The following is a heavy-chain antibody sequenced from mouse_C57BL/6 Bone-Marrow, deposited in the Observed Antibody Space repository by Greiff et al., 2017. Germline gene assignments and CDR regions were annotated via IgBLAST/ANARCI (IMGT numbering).Heavy chain of an antibody. D-gene: IGHD2-4*01. CDR1: GYSFTDYN. CDR2: INPNYGTT. V-gene: IGHV1-39*01. CDR3: ARGYDYDYAMDY. J-gene: IGHJ4*01. Sequence: VQLQQPGPELVKPGASVKISCKASGYSFTDYNMNWVKQSNGKSLEWIGLINPNYGTTSYNQKFKGKATLNVDQSSSTAYMQLNSLTSEDSSVYYCARGYDYDYAMDYWGQGTSVTGSS.